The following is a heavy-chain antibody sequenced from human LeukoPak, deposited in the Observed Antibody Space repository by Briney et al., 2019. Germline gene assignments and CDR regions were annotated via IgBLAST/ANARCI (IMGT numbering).Heavy chain of an antibody. J-gene: IGHJ5*02. D-gene: IGHD3-9*01. CDR3: AILTGYRIIYNWFDP. CDR2: INPNSGGT. Sequence: GASVKVSCKASGYTFTGYYMHWARQAPGQGLEWMGWINPNSGGTNYAQKFQGRVTMTRDTSISTAYMELSRLRSDDTAVYYCAILTGYRIIYNWFDPWGQGTLVTVSS. V-gene: IGHV1-2*02. CDR1: GYTFTGYY.